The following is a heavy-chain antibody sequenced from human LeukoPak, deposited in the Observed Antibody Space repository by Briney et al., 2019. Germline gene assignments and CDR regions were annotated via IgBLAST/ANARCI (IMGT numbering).Heavy chain of an antibody. Sequence: MHXVXQXPGXGXEWVARLVYDARIDYANSVNGRFSISRDDSKNTLFLDMSNLRVEDTALYYCARDLSAAFDFWGQGVLVTVSS. CDR2: LVYDARID. J-gene: IGHJ4*02. V-gene: IGHV3-33*01. D-gene: IGHD6-19*01. CDR3: ARDLSAAFDF.